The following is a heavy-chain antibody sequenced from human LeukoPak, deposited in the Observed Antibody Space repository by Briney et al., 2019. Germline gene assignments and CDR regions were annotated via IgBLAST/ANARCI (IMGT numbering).Heavy chain of an antibody. V-gene: IGHV1-2*02. CDR2: INPKSGGT. CDR3: ARGFMGPFDH. Sequence: ASVKVSCKTSGYTFSGYYIYWVRQAPGQGLEWLGWINPKSGGTNYVQKFQGRVTLTRDSSISTAYMELSRLTSDDTAVYYRARGFMGPFDHWGLGTLVTVSS. J-gene: IGHJ4*02. CDR1: GYTFSGYY.